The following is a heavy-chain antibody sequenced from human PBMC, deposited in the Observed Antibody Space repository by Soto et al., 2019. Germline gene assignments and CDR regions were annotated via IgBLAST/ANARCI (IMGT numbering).Heavy chain of an antibody. V-gene: IGHV3-7*01. CDR3: ARDGRQPGYSIDP. Sequence: GGSLRLSCAASGFTFSSYWMSWVRQAPGKGLEWVANIKQDGSEKYYVDSVKGRFTISRDNAKNSLYLQMNSLRAEDTAVYYCARDGRQPGYSIDPWGQGTLVTVSS. D-gene: IGHD2-15*01. J-gene: IGHJ5*02. CDR2: IKQDGSEK. CDR1: GFTFSSYW.